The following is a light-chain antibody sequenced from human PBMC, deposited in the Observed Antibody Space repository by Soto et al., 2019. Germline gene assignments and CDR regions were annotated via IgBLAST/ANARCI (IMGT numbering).Light chain of an antibody. Sequence: DIQMTQSPSSLSASVGDRVTITCRASQSISSYLNWYQQKPGKAPKLLIYAASSLQSGVPSRFSGSGSGTDFTLTISSLQVEDVAVYYCHQYYTLPLTFGGGTKVDIK. CDR2: AAS. V-gene: IGKV1-39*01. CDR1: QSISSY. CDR3: HQYYTLPLT. J-gene: IGKJ4*01.